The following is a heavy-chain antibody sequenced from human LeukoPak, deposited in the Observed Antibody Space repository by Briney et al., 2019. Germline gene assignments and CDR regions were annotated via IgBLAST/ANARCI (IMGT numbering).Heavy chain of an antibody. Sequence: GGSLRLSCAVSGITLSNYAMSWVRQAPGKGLEWVAGISGSGGGTHYADSVKGRFTISRDNPKNTLYLQMNNLRAGDTAVYFCAKRGVVIRVILVGFHKEAYYFDTWGQGALVTVSS. CDR3: AKRGVVIRVILVGFHKEAYYFDT. V-gene: IGHV3-23*01. CDR1: GITLSNYA. J-gene: IGHJ4*02. D-gene: IGHD3-22*01. CDR2: ISGSGGGT.